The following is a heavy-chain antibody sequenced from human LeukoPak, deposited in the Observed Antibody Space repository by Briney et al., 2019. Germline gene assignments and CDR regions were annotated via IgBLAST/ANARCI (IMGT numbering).Heavy chain of an antibody. J-gene: IGHJ4*02. V-gene: IGHV3-23*01. CDR1: GFTFSGAW. D-gene: IGHD1-26*01. CDR3: ARHKLHGFFDY. CDR2: TSSSGAGT. Sequence: GGSLRLSCTASGFTFSGAWMTWVRQTPGKGLEWVAATSSSGAGTYHADSVRGRFTISRDNSKNTLYLQMNSLRAEDTAVYYCARHKLHGFFDYWGQGTLVTVSS.